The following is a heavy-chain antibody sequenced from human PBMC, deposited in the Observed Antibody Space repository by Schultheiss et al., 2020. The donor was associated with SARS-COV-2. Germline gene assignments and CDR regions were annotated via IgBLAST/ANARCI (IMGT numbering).Heavy chain of an antibody. D-gene: IGHD1-1*01. CDR1: GYTFTGDY. CDR2: INPNSGGT. Sequence: ASVKVSCKASGYTFTGDYMHWVRQAPGQGLEWMGRINPNSGGTNYAQKFQGRVTMTRDTSISTAYMELSRLRSDDTAVYYCARLAEGTTGTTGWHYYGMDVWCQGTTVTVSS. V-gene: IGHV1-2*06. CDR3: ARLAEGTTGTTGWHYYGMDV. J-gene: IGHJ6*02.